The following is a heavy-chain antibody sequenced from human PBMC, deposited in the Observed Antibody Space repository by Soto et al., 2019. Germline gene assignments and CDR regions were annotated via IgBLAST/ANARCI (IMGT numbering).Heavy chain of an antibody. Sequence: GSLRLSCAASGFTFSSYAMHWVRQAPGKGLEWVAVISYDGSNKYYADSVKGRFTISRDNSKNTLYLQMNSLRAEDTAVYYCARGGYYCGGDCYSRLFYFDYWGQGTLVTVSS. D-gene: IGHD2-21*02. CDR3: ARGGYYCGGDCYSRLFYFDY. CDR1: GFTFSSYA. V-gene: IGHV3-30-3*01. J-gene: IGHJ4*02. CDR2: ISYDGSNK.